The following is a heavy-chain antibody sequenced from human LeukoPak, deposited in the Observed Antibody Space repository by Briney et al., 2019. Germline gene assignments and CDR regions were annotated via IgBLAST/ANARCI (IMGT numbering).Heavy chain of an antibody. CDR3: ARHGRPGYGGYENAFDI. D-gene: IGHD5-12*01. CDR1: GGSISSSTYY. V-gene: IGHV4-39*01. CDR2: ICDSGDT. Sequence: PSETLSLTCTVSGGSISSSTYYWDWIRQPPGQGLEWIGNICDSGDTYYTPSLKSRVTMFVDTSKNQFSLKLSSVTAADTAVYYCARHGRPGYGGYENAFDIWGQGTMVTVSS. J-gene: IGHJ3*02.